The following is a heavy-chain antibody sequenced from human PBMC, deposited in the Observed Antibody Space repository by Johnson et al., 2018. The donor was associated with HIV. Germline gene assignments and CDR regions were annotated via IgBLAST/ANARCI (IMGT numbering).Heavy chain of an antibody. CDR3: AREFGQASSYAFDI. Sequence: VQLVESGGGVVQPGRSLRLSCAASGLTFTNAWMNWVRQAPGKGLVWVSRINSDGSSTSYADSVKGRFTISRDNSKNTLYLQMNSLRADDTAVYYCAREFGQASSYAFDIWGQGTMVTVSS. CDR1: GLTFTNAW. V-gene: IGHV3-74*01. J-gene: IGHJ3*02. CDR2: INSDGSST. D-gene: IGHD3/OR15-3a*01.